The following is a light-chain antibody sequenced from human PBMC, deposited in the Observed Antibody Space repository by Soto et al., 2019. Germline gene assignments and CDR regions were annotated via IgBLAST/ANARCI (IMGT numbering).Light chain of an antibody. J-gene: IGKJ1*01. CDR1: QSVLYSSNNKNY. V-gene: IGKV4-1*01. CDR3: QQYYSTSWT. CDR2: WAS. Sequence: DIVMTQSPDSLAVSLGERATINCKSSQSVLYSSNNKNYLAWYQQKPGQPPKLLIYWASTRESGVPDRFSGSGSGTDFTLTSRSLQAEDVAVYYCQQYYSTSWTFGQGTKVEIK.